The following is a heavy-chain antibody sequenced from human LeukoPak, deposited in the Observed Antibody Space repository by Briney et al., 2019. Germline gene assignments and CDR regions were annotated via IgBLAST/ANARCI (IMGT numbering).Heavy chain of an antibody. CDR2: IYSGGDT. CDR1: GFTVSSNY. Sequence: GGSLRLSCAASGFTVSSNYMSWVRQAPGKGLEWVSVIYSGGDTYYADSVKGRLTISRDNSKNTLYLQMNSLRAEDTAVYYCARDFRPDIVVVVAARGYYYYGMDVWGKGTTVTVSS. J-gene: IGHJ6*04. D-gene: IGHD2-15*01. V-gene: IGHV3-53*01. CDR3: ARDFRPDIVVVVAARGYYYYGMDV.